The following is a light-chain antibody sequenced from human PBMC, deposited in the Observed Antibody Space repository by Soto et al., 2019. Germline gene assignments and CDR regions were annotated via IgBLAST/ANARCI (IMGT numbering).Light chain of an antibody. J-gene: IGLJ1*01. V-gene: IGLV2-14*01. Sequence: QSVLTQPASVPGSPGQSITISCTGTSSDVGGYNYVSWYQQYPGKAPKLMIYEVTHRPSGVSNRFSGSKSGNTASLTISGLQAEDEANYYCSSYRSTSVDVFGTGTKLTVL. CDR3: SSYRSTSVDV. CDR1: SSDVGGYNY. CDR2: EVT.